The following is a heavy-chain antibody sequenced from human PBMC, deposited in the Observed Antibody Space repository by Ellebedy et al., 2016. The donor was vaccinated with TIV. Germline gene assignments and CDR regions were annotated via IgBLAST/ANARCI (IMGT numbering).Heavy chain of an antibody. V-gene: IGHV3-7*01. CDR2: INQDGSAK. J-gene: IGHJ4*02. CDR1: GFSFSNFW. Sequence: GESLKISCAAWGFSFSNFWMSWVRQAPGKGLEWVANINQDGSAKYYVDSVKGRFTISRDNAKNSLYLQMSSLRAEDTAVYYCARDQGWAVAGTTRFDYWGQGTLVTVSS. D-gene: IGHD6-19*01. CDR3: ARDQGWAVAGTTRFDY.